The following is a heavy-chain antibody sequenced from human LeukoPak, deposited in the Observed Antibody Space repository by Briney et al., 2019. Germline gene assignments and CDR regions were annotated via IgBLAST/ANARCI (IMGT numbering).Heavy chain of an antibody. Sequence: GGSLRLSCSASGFTISTYGMSWVRQAPGKGLEWVSSISGGTTYYADSVKGRFTISRDNSKNTVSLQMNSLRAEDTAVYYCAKSVYHSGNYWGQGTLVTVSS. D-gene: IGHD3-10*01. V-gene: IGHV3-23*01. J-gene: IGHJ4*02. CDR3: AKSVYHSGNY. CDR1: GFTISTYG. CDR2: ISGGTT.